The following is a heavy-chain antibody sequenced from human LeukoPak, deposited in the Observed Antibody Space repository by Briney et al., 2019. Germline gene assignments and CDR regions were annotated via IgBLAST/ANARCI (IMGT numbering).Heavy chain of an antibody. CDR3: AKDPITMIVVVPDY. J-gene: IGHJ4*02. V-gene: IGHV3-23*01. CDR1: GFTFSRHA. CDR2: ISGSGGST. D-gene: IGHD3-22*01. Sequence: GSLRLSCATSGFTFSRHAISRVRQAPGKGLELVPAISGSGGSTYYADSVKGRFTISRDNSKNTLYLQMNSLRAEDTAVYYCAKDPITMIVVVPDYWGQGTLVTVSS.